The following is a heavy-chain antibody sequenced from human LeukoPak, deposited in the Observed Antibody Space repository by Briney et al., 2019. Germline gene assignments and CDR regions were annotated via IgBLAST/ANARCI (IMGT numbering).Heavy chain of an antibody. CDR3: ARGPTVTYVGL. D-gene: IGHD4-17*01. J-gene: IGHJ4*02. Sequence: SETLSLTCTVSGGSTSSYYCSWIRQPPGKGLEWIGYIYDSGSTSYNPSLKSRVTISVDTSKNQFSLKLSSVTAADTAVYYCARGPTVTYVGLWGQGTLVTVSS. CDR1: GGSTSSYY. CDR2: IYDSGST. V-gene: IGHV4-59*01.